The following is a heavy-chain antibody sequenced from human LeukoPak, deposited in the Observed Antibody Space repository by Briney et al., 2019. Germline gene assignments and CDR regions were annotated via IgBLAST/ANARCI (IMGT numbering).Heavy chain of an antibody. CDR3: AKDQQLGFDY. CDR1: GFTFSSYA. CDR2: ISYDGSNK. Sequence: QSGRSLRLSCAASGFTFSSYAMHWVRQAPGKGLEWVAVISYDGSNKYYADSVKGRFTISRDNSKNTLYLQMNSLRAEDTAVYYCAKDQQLGFDYWGQGTLVTVSS. D-gene: IGHD6-13*01. J-gene: IGHJ4*02. V-gene: IGHV3-30-3*01.